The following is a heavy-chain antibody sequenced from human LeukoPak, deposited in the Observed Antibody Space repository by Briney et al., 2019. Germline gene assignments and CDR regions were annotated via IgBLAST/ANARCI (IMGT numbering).Heavy chain of an antibody. CDR1: GGSISSGGYS. J-gene: IGHJ3*02. CDR3: ASDYYDSSGYVVGAFDI. V-gene: IGHV4-30-2*01. Sequence: PSQTLSLTCAVSGGSISSGGYSWSWIRQPPGKGLEWIGYIYHSGSTYYNPSLKSRVTISVDRSKNQFSLKLSSVTAADTAVYYCASDYYDSSGYVVGAFDIWGQGTMVTVPS. D-gene: IGHD3-22*01. CDR2: IYHSGST.